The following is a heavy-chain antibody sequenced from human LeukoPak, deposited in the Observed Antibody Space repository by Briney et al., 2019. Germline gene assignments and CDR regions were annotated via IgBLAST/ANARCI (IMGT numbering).Heavy chain of an antibody. CDR3: ARDLYDSGGYSSPIDY. CDR1: GFTFSSYS. V-gene: IGHV3-21*01. Sequence: GGSLRLSCAASGFTFSSYSMNWVRQAPRKGLGWVSSISSSSSHIHSADSVKGRFTISRDNAKNSLYLKMNSLRAEDTAVYYCARDLYDSGGYSSPIDYWGQGTLVTVSS. D-gene: IGHD3-22*01. CDR2: ISSSSSHI. J-gene: IGHJ4*02.